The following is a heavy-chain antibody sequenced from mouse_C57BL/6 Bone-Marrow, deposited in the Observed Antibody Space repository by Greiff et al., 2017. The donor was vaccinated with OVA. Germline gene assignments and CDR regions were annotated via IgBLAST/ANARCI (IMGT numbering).Heavy chain of an antibody. CDR1: GFTFSDYY. J-gene: IGHJ3*01. D-gene: IGHD1-1*01. Sequence: EVHLVESGGGLVQPGGSLKLSCAASGFTFSDYYMYWVRQTPEKRLEWVAYISNGGGSTYYPDTVKGRFTISRDNAKNTLYLQMSRLKSEDTAMYYCASPDYYGSSRFAYWGQGTLVTVSA. CDR2: ISNGGGST. V-gene: IGHV5-12*01. CDR3: ASPDYYGSSRFAY.